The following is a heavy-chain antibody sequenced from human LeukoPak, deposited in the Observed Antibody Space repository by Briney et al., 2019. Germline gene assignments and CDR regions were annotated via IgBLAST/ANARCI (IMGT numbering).Heavy chain of an antibody. CDR1: GYSFTSYW. CDR3: ARHSNHLGFDY. Sequence: GESLKISCKGSGYSFTSYWIGWVRQMPGKGLEWMGIIYPGDSDTRYSPSFQVQVTISADKSISTAYLQLSSLKPSAPPTYSCARHSNHLGFDYWGQGTLVTVSS. J-gene: IGHJ4*02. CDR2: IYPGDSDT. V-gene: IGHV5-51*01. D-gene: IGHD1-14*01.